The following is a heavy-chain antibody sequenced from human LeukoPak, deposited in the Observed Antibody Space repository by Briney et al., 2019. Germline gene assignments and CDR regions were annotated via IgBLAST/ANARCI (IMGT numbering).Heavy chain of an antibody. J-gene: IGHJ5*02. D-gene: IGHD6-13*01. V-gene: IGHV4-39*07. CDR2: IYYSGST. CDR1: GGSISSGSYY. Sequence: PSETLSLTCTVSGGSISSGSYYWAWIRQPPGNGLEWIGSIYYSGSTYYNPSLKSRVTISVDTSKNQFSLKLSSVTAADTAVYYCARVAPYSSSSRWFDPWGQGTLVTVSS. CDR3: ARVAPYSSSSRWFDP.